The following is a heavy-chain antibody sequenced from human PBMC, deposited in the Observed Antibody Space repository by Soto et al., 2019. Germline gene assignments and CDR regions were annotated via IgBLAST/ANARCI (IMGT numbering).Heavy chain of an antibody. CDR3: ARNRDGYNQYYFDY. J-gene: IGHJ4*02. CDR1: GVSISSGGYY. V-gene: IGHV4-31*02. CDR2: IYYSGST. D-gene: IGHD5-12*01. Sequence: SETLSLTCTVSGVSISSGGYYWSWIRQHPGKGLEWIGYIYYSGSTYYNPSLKSRVAISVDTSKNQFSLRLSSVTAADTAIYYCARNRDGYNQYYFDYWGRGTLVTVSS.